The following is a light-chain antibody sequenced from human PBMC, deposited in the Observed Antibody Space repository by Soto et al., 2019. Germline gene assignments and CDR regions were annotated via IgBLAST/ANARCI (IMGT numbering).Light chain of an antibody. Sequence: DIQMTQSPSTLSASVGARVTITCRASQSSSSWLAWYQQKPGKAPKLLIYDASSLESGVPSRFSGSGSGTEFTLTISSLQPDDFATYYCQQYNSYPWTFGQGTKV. CDR2: DAS. CDR3: QQYNSYPWT. CDR1: QSSSSW. V-gene: IGKV1-5*01. J-gene: IGKJ1*01.